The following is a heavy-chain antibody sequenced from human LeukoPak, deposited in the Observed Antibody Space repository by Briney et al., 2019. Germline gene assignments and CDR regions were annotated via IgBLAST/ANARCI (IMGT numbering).Heavy chain of an antibody. CDR3: AKDGYSGYGYYFDY. J-gene: IGHJ4*02. D-gene: IGHD5-12*01. Sequence: GGSLRLSCAASGFTFSDYYMSWIRQAPGKGLEWISYISSSGSTIYYADSVKGRFTISRDNSKNTVYLQMNSLRAEDTAVYYCAKDGYSGYGYYFDYWGQGTLVTVSS. V-gene: IGHV3-11*01. CDR2: ISSSGSTI. CDR1: GFTFSDYY.